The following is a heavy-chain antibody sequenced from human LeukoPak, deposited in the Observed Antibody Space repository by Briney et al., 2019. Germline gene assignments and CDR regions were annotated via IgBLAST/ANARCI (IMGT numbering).Heavy chain of an antibody. CDR1: DFTFSGYA. D-gene: IGHD2-15*01. J-gene: IGHJ4*02. Sequence: GGSLRLSCTASDFTFSGYAMHWGRQAPGKGLEWVALISSDGSKIYYADSVKGRFTISRDNSRNTLYLQMNSLRAEDSAVYYCARGLHRRCSGGICYQPFDYWGQGTLVTVSS. V-gene: IGHV3-30*04. CDR3: ARGLHRRCSGGICYQPFDY. CDR2: ISSDGSKI.